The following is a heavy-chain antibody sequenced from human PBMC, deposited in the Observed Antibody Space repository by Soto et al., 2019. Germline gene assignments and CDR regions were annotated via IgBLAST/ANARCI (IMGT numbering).Heavy chain of an antibody. CDR2: ISYDGSNK. D-gene: IGHD1-20*01. CDR3: AKDRGRVTGTFFDY. Sequence: GGSLRLSCAASGFTFSSYAMRWVRQAPGKGLEWVAVISYDGSNKYYADSVKGRFTISRDNSKNTLYLQMNSLRAEDTAVYYCAKDRGRVTGTFFDYWGQGTLVTVSS. J-gene: IGHJ4*02. CDR1: GFTFSSYA. V-gene: IGHV3-30-3*01.